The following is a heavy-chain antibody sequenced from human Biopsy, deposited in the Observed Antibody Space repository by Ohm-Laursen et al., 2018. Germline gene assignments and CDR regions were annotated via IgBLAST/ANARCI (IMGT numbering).Heavy chain of an antibody. CDR2: IYSGGNT. CDR1: GDSLSSGPDN. Sequence: SQTLSLTCTVSGDSLSSGPDNWSWIRQPPGQGLEYIGFIYSGGNTNYNPSLQNRVTMSVDTSKNQFSLKLSPVIAADTAVYYCARGRRTSGWPYFANWGQGTLVIVSS. J-gene: IGHJ4*02. CDR3: ARGRRTSGWPYFAN. V-gene: IGHV4-61*01. D-gene: IGHD6-19*01.